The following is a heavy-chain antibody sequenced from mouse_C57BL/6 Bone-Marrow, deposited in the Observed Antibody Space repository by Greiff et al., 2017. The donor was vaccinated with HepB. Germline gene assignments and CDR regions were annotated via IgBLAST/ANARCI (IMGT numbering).Heavy chain of an antibody. Sequence: EVQLQQSGPELVKPGASVKMSCKASGYTFTDYNMHWVKQSHGKSLEWIGYINPNNGGTSYNQKFKGKATLTVNKSSSTAYMELRSLTSEDSAVYYCARRAPITTVVAHWYFDVWGTGTTVTVSS. J-gene: IGHJ1*03. V-gene: IGHV1-22*01. CDR3: ARRAPITTVVAHWYFDV. CDR2: INPNNGGT. D-gene: IGHD1-1*01. CDR1: GYTFTDYN.